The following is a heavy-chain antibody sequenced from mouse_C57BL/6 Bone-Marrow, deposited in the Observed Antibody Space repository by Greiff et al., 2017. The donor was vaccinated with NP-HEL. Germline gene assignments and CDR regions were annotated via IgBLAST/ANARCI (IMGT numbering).Heavy chain of an antibody. V-gene: IGHV2-6*03. Sequence: VQLQESGPGLVAPSQSLSITCTVSGFSLTSYGVHWVRQPPGKGLEWLVVIWSDGSTTYNSALKSRLSISKDNSKSQVFLKMNSLQTDDTAMYYCASSLYYGSSYAMDYWGQGTSVTVSS. D-gene: IGHD1-1*01. CDR2: IWSDGST. CDR3: ASSLYYGSSYAMDY. J-gene: IGHJ4*01. CDR1: GFSLTSYG.